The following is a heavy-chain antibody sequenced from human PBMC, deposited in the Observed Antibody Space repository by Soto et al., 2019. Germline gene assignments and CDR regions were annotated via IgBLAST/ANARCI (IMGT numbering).Heavy chain of an antibody. D-gene: IGHD1-20*01. Sequence: SETLSLTCTVSSGSISSDSYYWGWIRQPPGKGLEWIGSMHSSGSTFSNASLRSRVSISVDTSKSQLSLKLSSVTAADTAVYYCARHNWNYGVSWIQGTLVTVS. V-gene: IGHV4-39*01. J-gene: IGHJ4*02. CDR3: ARHNWNYGVS. CDR2: MHSSGST. CDR1: SGSISSDSYY.